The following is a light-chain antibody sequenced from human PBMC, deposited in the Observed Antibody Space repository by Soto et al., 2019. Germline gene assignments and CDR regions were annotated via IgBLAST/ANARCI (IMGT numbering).Light chain of an antibody. Sequence: DIQMTQSPSSLSSSVGDRATITCRASQDIGHSLAWYQHKPREVPKLLIYMASTWSGVSSRFSGSGSGTDFTITITSLQPDDVADYYCQRCNRGPWTFGQGTKVAIK. V-gene: IGKV1-27*01. CDR2: MAS. CDR3: QRCNRGPWT. CDR1: QDIGHS. J-gene: IGKJ1*01.